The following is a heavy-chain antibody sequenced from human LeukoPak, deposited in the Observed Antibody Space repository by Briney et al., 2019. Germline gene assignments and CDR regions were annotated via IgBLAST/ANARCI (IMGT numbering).Heavy chain of an antibody. D-gene: IGHD6-6*01. CDR1: GYTFTSYD. Sequence: ASVKVSCKPSGYTFTSYDINWVRQATGQGLEWMGGMNPNSGNTGYAQKFQGRVTMTRNTSISTAYMELSSLRSEDTAVYCCARGMFRLASGPVPSYYWGQGTLVTVSS. CDR3: ARGMFRLASGPVPSYY. J-gene: IGHJ4*02. V-gene: IGHV1-8*01. CDR2: MNPNSGNT.